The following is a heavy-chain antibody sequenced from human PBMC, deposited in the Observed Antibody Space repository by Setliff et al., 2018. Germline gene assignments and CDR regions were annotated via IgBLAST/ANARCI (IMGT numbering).Heavy chain of an antibody. Sequence: SETLSLTCTVYGVSFSDYYWGWVRQSPGKGLDWIGEINHSGTTNYDPSLEGRISISADTSKRQFSLKLTSVTAADMAVYYCRSWSGYYKNDYWAQGTLVTVSS. V-gene: IGHV4-34*01. CDR1: GVSFSDYY. CDR2: INHSGTT. CDR3: RSWSGYYKNDY. D-gene: IGHD3-3*01. J-gene: IGHJ4*02.